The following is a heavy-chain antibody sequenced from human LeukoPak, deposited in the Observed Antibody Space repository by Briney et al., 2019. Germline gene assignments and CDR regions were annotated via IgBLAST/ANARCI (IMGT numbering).Heavy chain of an antibody. J-gene: IGHJ4*02. Sequence: PGGSLRLSCAASGFTFSSYSVNWVRQAPGKGLEWVSYISSSSNTIYYADSVKGRFTISRDNAKNSLYLQMNSLRAEDTAVYYCARAAGYDSSGLDYWGQGTLVTVSS. CDR2: ISSSSNTI. CDR1: GFTFSSYS. V-gene: IGHV3-48*04. D-gene: IGHD3-22*01. CDR3: ARAAGYDSSGLDY.